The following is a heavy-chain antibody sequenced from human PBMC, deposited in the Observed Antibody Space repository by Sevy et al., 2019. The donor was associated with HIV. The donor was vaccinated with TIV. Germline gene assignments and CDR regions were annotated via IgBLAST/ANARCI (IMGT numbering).Heavy chain of an antibody. CDR1: GFTFSSYG. D-gene: IGHD6-19*01. CDR2: IWYDGSNK. Sequence: GGSLRLSCAASGFTFSSYGMHRVRQAPGKGLEWVAVIWYDGSNKYYADSVKGRFTISRDNSKNTLYLQMNSLRAEDTAVYYCAREAIAVAGGYYYYYGMDVWGRGTTVTVSS. J-gene: IGHJ6*02. CDR3: AREAIAVAGGYYYYYGMDV. V-gene: IGHV3-33*01.